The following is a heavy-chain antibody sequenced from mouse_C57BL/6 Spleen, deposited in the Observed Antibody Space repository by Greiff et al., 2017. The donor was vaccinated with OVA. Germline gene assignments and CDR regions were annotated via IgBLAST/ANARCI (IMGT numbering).Heavy chain of an antibody. CDR3: ARRGYGSSLWFAY. V-gene: IGHV1-64*01. Sequence: QVQLKQPGAELVKPGASVKLSCKASGYTFTSYWMHWVKQRPGQGLEWIGMIHPNSGSTNYNEKFKSKATLTVDKSSSTAYMQLSSLTSEDSAVYYCARRGYGSSLWFAYWGQGTLVTVSA. CDR2: IHPNSGST. D-gene: IGHD1-1*01. J-gene: IGHJ3*01. CDR1: GYTFTSYW.